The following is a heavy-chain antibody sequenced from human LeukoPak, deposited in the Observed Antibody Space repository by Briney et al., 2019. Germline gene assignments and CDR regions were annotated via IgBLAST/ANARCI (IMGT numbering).Heavy chain of an antibody. D-gene: IGHD2-21*02. Sequence: SETLSLTCTVSGCSISSYYWSWIRQPPGKGLEWIGYIYYSGSTNYNPSLKSRVTISVDTSKNQFSLKLSSVTAADTAVYYCARESGGLVTADFIAFGIWGQGTMVTVSS. CDR3: ARESGGLVTADFIAFGI. CDR1: GCSISSYY. V-gene: IGHV4-59*01. CDR2: IYYSGST. J-gene: IGHJ3*02.